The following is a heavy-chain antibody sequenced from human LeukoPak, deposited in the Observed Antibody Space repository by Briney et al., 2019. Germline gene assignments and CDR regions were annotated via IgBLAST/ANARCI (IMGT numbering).Heavy chain of an antibody. CDR2: IYSSGST. CDR1: GGSISSSGYY. V-gene: IGHV4-39*07. Sequence: PSETLSLTCTVSGGSISSSGYYWGWIRQPPGKGLEWIGSIYSSGSTYYNPSLKSRVTISINTSKNQFSLKLNSVTAADTAVYYCARTYSSGWYRYFDYWGQGTLVTVSS. CDR3: ARTYSSGWYRYFDY. D-gene: IGHD6-19*01. J-gene: IGHJ4*02.